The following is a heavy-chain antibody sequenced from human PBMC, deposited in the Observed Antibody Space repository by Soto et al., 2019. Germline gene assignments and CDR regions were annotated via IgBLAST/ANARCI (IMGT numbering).Heavy chain of an antibody. J-gene: IGHJ4*02. CDR1: GLKFSNYA. D-gene: IGHD3-16*01. Sequence: GGSLRLSCEASGLKFSNYAMRWVRQAPGKGLEWVSLISATGGGTYYADSVKGRFTISRDNSHNTLYLQVHSLTAEDTAVYYCAKDRRAGGNSAFYFDFWGQGAQVTVSS. CDR3: AKDRRAGGNSAFYFDF. V-gene: IGHV3-23*01. CDR2: ISATGGGT.